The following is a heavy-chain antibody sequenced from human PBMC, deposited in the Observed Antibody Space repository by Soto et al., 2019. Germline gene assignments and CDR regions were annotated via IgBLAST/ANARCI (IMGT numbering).Heavy chain of an antibody. CDR2: IYYSGST. V-gene: IGHV4-39*01. J-gene: IGHJ5*02. CDR3: ARALWFGDLIRFDP. CDR1: GGSISSSSYY. Sequence: QLQLQESGPGLVKPSETLSLTCTVSGGSISSSSYYWGWIRQPPGKGLEWIGSIYYSGSTYYNPSLKSRVTISVDTSKNQFSLKLSSVTAADTAVYYCARALWFGDLIRFDPWGQGTLVTVSS. D-gene: IGHD3-10*01.